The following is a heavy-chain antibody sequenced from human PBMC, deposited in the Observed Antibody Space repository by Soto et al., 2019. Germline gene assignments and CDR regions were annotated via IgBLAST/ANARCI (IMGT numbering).Heavy chain of an antibody. CDR1: GFTFSSYA. CDR2: ISGSGGST. V-gene: IGHV3-23*01. D-gene: IGHD3-9*01. J-gene: IGHJ4*02. CDR3: SKGVCVLTGYDAAPYFDY. Sequence: GGSLRLSCAASGFTFSSYAMSWVRQAPGKGLEWVSAISGSGGSTYYADSVKGRFTISRDNSKNTLYLQMNSLRAEDTAVYYCSKGVCVLTGYDAAPYFDYWGQGTLVTVSS.